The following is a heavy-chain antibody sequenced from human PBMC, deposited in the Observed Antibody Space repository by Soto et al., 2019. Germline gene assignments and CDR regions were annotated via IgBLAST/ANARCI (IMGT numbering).Heavy chain of an antibody. V-gene: IGHV3-23*01. CDR2: ISGSGGST. J-gene: IGHJ4*02. CDR1: GFTFSRYA. Sequence: EVQLLESGGGLVQPGGSLRLSCAASGFTFSRYAMSWVRQAPGKGLEWVSAISGSGGSTYYADSVKGRFTISRDNSKNTLYLQMNSLRADDTVVYYCAKESIAVSAILMGAGYFDYWGQGTLVTVSS. D-gene: IGHD6-19*01. CDR3: AKESIAVSAILMGAGYFDY.